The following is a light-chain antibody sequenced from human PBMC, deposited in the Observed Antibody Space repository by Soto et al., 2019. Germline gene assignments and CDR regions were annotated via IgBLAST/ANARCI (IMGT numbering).Light chain of an antibody. Sequence: QSVLTQPASVSGSPGQSITISCTVTSSDIGHYNYVSWFQQHPGKVPKLVIFEVNYRPSGVSDRFSGSKSGNTASLTITGLQAEDEADYYCTSCITANTRCVFGSGTKVTVL. CDR1: SSDIGHYNY. V-gene: IGLV2-14*01. J-gene: IGLJ1*01. CDR2: EVN. CDR3: TSCITANTRCV.